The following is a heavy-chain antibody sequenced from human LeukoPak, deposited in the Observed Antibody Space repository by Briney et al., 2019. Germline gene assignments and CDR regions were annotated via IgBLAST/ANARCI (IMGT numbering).Heavy chain of an antibody. D-gene: IGHD3-9*01. CDR2: INTDGSTT. J-gene: IGHJ4*02. CDR1: GSTFSNFW. CDR3: ANDMTGPVDS. V-gene: IGHV3-74*01. Sequence: GGSLRLSCAASGSTFSNFWMHWVRQAPGKGLVWVARINTDGSTTNYADSVKGRFTISRDNAKNTLYLQMNSLRAEDTAVYHCANDMTGPVDSWGQGTLVTVSS.